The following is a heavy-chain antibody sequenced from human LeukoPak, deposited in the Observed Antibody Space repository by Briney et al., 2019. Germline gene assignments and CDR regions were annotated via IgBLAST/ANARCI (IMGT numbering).Heavy chain of an antibody. CDR2: IIPIFGTA. V-gene: IGHV1-69*13. CDR3: ARGTVGYCSSTSCYTKLDY. J-gene: IGHJ4*02. CDR1: GGTFSSYA. D-gene: IGHD2-2*02. Sequence: SVKVSCKASGGTFSSYAISWVRQAPGQGLEWMGGIIPIFGTANYAQKFQGRVTITADESTSTAYMELSSLRSEDTAVYYCARGTVGYCSSTSCYTKLDYWGQGTLVTASS.